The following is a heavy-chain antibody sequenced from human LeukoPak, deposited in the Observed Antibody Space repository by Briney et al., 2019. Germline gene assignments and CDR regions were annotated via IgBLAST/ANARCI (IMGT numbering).Heavy chain of an antibody. CDR3: ATEVVPAATYYYYGMDV. V-gene: IGHV1-46*01. Sequence: ASVKVSCKASGYTFINYYIHWVRQAPGQGLEWMGIINPSGGSTSYAQKFQGRGTMTRDTSTSTVYMELSSLRSEDTAVYYCATEVVPAATYYYYGMDVWGQGTTVTVSS. D-gene: IGHD2-2*01. CDR1: GYTFINYY. CDR2: INPSGGST. J-gene: IGHJ6*02.